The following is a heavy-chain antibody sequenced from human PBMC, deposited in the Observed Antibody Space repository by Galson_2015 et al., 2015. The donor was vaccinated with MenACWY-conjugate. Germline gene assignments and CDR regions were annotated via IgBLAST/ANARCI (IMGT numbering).Heavy chain of an antibody. CDR2: FNPGGGKT. CDR3: AADRRQVRRGWLPY. V-gene: IGHV1-24*01. J-gene: IGHJ4*02. D-gene: IGHD5-18*01. CDR1: GSTLADLS. Sequence: SVKVSCKGSGSTLADLSMYWVRQAPGKGLEWIGGFNPGGGKTIYAQRFQGRVTMTEDTSTDTAYMELSSLRAEDTAVYYCAADRRQVRRGWLPYWGQGTLVTVSS.